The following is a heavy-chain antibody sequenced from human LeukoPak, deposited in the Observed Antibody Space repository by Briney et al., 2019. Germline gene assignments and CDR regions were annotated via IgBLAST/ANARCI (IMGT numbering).Heavy chain of an antibody. Sequence: ASVKVSCKASGYTFTNYYMHWVRQAPGQGLEWMGWINPSSGGTNFAQKFQGRVTMTRDTSISAAYMVLRSLRSDDTAVYYCARHVSSSNEDYWGQGTLVTVSS. D-gene: IGHD2-8*01. CDR3: ARHVSSSNEDY. CDR2: INPSSGGT. J-gene: IGHJ4*02. V-gene: IGHV1-2*02. CDR1: GYTFTNYY.